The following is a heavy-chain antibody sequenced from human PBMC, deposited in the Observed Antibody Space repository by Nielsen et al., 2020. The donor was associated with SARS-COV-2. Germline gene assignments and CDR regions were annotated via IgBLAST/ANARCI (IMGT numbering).Heavy chain of an antibody. CDR2: IIPIFGTA. J-gene: IGHJ6*03. CDR3: ATEKRYQPSGYYYYYMDV. D-gene: IGHD2-2*01. CDR1: GGTFSSYA. Sequence: SVKVSCKASGGTFSSYAISWVRQAPGQGLEWMGGIIPIFGTANYAQKFQGRVTITADESTSTAYMELSSLRSEDTAVYYCATEKRYQPSGYYYYYMDVWGKGTTVTVSS. V-gene: IGHV1-69*13.